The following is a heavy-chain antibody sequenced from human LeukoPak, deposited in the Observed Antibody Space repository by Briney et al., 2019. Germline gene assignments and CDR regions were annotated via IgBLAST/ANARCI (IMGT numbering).Heavy chain of an antibody. CDR2: INPNSGGT. J-gene: IGHJ6*02. Sequence: ASVKVSCKASGYTFTNYFVHWVRQAPGQGLEWMGWINPNSGGTNYAQKFQGRVTMTRDTSISTAYMELSRLRSDDTAVYYCARELEGATIGYYYYGMDVWGQGTTVTVSS. V-gene: IGHV1-2*02. CDR1: GYTFTNYF. CDR3: ARELEGATIGYYYYGMDV. D-gene: IGHD1-26*01.